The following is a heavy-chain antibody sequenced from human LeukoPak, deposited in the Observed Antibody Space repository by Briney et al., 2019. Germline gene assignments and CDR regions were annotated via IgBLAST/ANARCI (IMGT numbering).Heavy chain of an antibody. V-gene: IGHV3-74*01. CDR3: AREWKGALDF. J-gene: IGHJ4*02. Sequence: GGSLRLSCTASGFTFTSNWLHWVPQAPRKGLMWFSRINGDGTTPRDADSVKGRFTTSRDNAKNTLFLQMNSLRAEDTAVYFCAREWKGALDFWGQGTLVTVSS. D-gene: IGHD1-1*01. CDR2: INGDGTTP. CDR1: GFTFTSNW.